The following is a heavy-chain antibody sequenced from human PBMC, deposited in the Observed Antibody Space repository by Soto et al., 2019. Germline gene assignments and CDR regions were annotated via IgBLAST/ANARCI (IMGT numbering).Heavy chain of an antibody. V-gene: IGHV3-23*01. D-gene: IGHD3-22*01. Sequence: PVGSLRLSCAASGFTFSSYAMSWVRQAPGKGLEWVSAISGSGGSTYYADSVKGRFTISRDNSKNMLYLQMNSLRAEDTAVYYCAKGYGPDSNYYYYGMDVWGQGTTVTVSS. CDR2: ISGSGGST. J-gene: IGHJ6*02. CDR3: AKGYGPDSNYYYYGMDV. CDR1: GFTFSSYA.